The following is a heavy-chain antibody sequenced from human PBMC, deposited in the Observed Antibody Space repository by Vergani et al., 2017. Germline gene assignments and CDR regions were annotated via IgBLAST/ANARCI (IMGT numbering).Heavy chain of an antibody. V-gene: IGHV3-48*03. CDR1: GFTFSSYE. Sequence: EVQLVESGGGLVQPGGSLRLSCAASGFTFSSYEMNWVRQAPGQGLEWVSYISSSGSTIYYADSVKGRVTISRDNAKNSLYLQMNSLRAEDTAVYYCAREWQGPYCSGGSCKHYYYYGMDVWGQGTTVTVSS. CDR3: AREWQGPYCSGGSCKHYYYYGMDV. J-gene: IGHJ6*02. D-gene: IGHD2-15*01. CDR2: ISSSGSTI.